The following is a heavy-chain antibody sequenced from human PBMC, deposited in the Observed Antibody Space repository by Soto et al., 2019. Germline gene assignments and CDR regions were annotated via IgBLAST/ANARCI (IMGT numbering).Heavy chain of an antibody. V-gene: IGHV3-23*01. CDR3: ATDPHTWIKLAWAYYYGMDV. CDR2: ISGSGGST. Sequence: PGGSLRLSCAASGFTFSSYAMSWVRQAPGKGLEWVSAISGSGGSTYCADSVKGRFTISRDNSKNTLYLQMNSLRAEDTAVYYCATDPHTWIKLAWAYYYGMDVWGQGTTVTVSS. CDR1: GFTFSSYA. J-gene: IGHJ6*02. D-gene: IGHD5-12*01.